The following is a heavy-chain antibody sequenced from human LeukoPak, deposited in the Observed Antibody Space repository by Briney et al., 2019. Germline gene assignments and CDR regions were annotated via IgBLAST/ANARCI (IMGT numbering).Heavy chain of an antibody. CDR1: GDSISSYY. D-gene: IGHD3-22*01. CDR3: ALSLHDSSGPEAELTRYFQH. J-gene: IGHJ1*01. CDR2: FYYSGST. Sequence: PSETLSLTCTVSGDSISSYYWSWIRQPPGKGLEWIGYFYYSGSTNYNPSLKSRVTISVDTSKNQFSLKLSSVTAADTAVYYCALSLHDSSGPEAELTRYFQHWGQGTLVTVSS. V-gene: IGHV4-59*01.